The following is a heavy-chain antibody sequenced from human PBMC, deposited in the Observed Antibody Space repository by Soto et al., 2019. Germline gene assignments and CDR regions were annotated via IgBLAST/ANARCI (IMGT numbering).Heavy chain of an antibody. Sequence: QVQLVQSGAEVKKRGSSVKVSCKASGGSISSFAISWVRQAPGQGLDWMGGIIPIFDSSNYAQKLQGRVTITADASTSTVYMELSSLRPEDTAVYYCARDDGSGWFFEAAWGQGTLVTVSS. J-gene: IGHJ5*02. CDR3: ARDDGSGWFFEAA. CDR1: GGSISSFA. D-gene: IGHD6-19*01. V-gene: IGHV1-69*01. CDR2: IIPIFDSS.